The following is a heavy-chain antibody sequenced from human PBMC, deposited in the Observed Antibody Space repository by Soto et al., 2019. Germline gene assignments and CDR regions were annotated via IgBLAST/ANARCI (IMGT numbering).Heavy chain of an antibody. CDR3: ARETAMDLPGYYDYYYGMDV. D-gene: IGHD5-18*01. CDR1: GYSISSGYY. V-gene: IGHV4-38-2*02. J-gene: IGHJ6*02. Sequence: SETLSLTCAVSGYSISSGYYWGWIRQPPGKGLEWIGSIYHSGSTYYNPSLKSRVTISVDTSKNQFSLKLSSVTAADTAVYYCARETAMDLPGYYDYYYGMDVWGQGTTVTVSS. CDR2: IYHSGST.